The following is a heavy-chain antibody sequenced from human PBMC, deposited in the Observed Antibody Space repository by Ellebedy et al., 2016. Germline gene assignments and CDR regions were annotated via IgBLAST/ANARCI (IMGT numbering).Heavy chain of an antibody. D-gene: IGHD2-2*01. Sequence: GGSLRLSXAASGFTFSSNSMNWVRQAPGKGLEWVSSISSSSSYIYYADSVKGRFTISRDNAKNSLYLQMNSLRAEDTAVYYCAREELGVPALGYWGQGTLVTVSS. J-gene: IGHJ4*02. CDR2: ISSSSSYI. V-gene: IGHV3-21*04. CDR1: GFTFSSNS. CDR3: AREELGVPALGY.